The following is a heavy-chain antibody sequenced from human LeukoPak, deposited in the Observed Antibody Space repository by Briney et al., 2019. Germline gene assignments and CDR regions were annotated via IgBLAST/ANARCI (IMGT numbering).Heavy chain of an antibody. J-gene: IGHJ6*02. CDR1: GGSINNDY. CDR2: VSSSGST. CDR3: ALYCRLSSNCGYYGMDV. D-gene: IGHD2-15*01. V-gene: IGHV4-4*09. Sequence: SETLSLSRIVSGGSINNDYWTWVRQPPGQGLGWSGEVSSSGSTNDTPSLTSRVTISADTSKNQFSLKLNSVTAADTAVYYCALYCRLSSNCGYYGMDVWGQGTTVTVSS.